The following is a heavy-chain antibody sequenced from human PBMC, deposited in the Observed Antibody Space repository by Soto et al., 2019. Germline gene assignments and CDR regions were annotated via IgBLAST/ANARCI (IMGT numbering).Heavy chain of an antibody. V-gene: IGHV1-58*02. Sequence: SVKVSCKASGFTFTSSAMQWVRQARGQRLEWIGWIVVGSGNTNYAQKFQERVTITRDMSTSTAYMELSSLRSEDTAVYYCAADPYGDSAFDIWGQGTMVTVSS. CDR3: AADPYGDSAFDI. CDR2: IVVGSGNT. D-gene: IGHD4-17*01. J-gene: IGHJ3*02. CDR1: GFTFTSSA.